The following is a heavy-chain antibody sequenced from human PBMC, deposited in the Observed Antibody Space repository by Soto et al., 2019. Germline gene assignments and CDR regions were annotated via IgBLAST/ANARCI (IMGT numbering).Heavy chain of an antibody. Sequence: SETLSLTCAVSSGSISSSNWWSWVRQPPGKGLEWIGEIYHSGSTNYNPSLKSRVTISVDKSKNQFSLKLVSVTAADTAVYYCAKSDWNSFFDYWGQGTLVTVSS. V-gene: IGHV4-4*02. CDR1: SGSISSSNW. J-gene: IGHJ4*02. D-gene: IGHD1-7*01. CDR3: AKSDWNSFFDY. CDR2: IYHSGST.